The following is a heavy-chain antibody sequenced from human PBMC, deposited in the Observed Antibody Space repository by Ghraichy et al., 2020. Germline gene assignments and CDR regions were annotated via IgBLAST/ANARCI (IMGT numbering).Heavy chain of an antibody. CDR3: GTHQDCRLGY. Sequence: GGSLRLSCAASGFTFTRYWMTWVRQAPGKGLEWVANIKQDGSEKYYVDSVKGRFTISRDNAKNSLYLQMNSLRAEDTAVYYCGTHQDCRLGYWGKGTLVTVSS. D-gene: IGHD2-21*02. CDR2: IKQDGSEK. J-gene: IGHJ1*01. CDR1: GFTFTRYW. V-gene: IGHV3-7*01.